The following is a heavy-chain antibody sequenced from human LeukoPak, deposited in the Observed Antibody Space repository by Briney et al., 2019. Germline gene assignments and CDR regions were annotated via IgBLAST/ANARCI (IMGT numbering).Heavy chain of an antibody. CDR1: GYTFTSYY. D-gene: IGHD3-10*01. CDR2: INPSGGST. CDR3: ALYYGSGSYSQGWSYYYYYYMDV. V-gene: IGHV1-46*01. J-gene: IGHJ6*03. Sequence: GASVKVSCKASGYTFTSYYMHWVRQAPGQGLEWMGIINPSGGSTSYAQKFQGRVTMTRDTSTSTVYMELSSLRSDDTAVYYCALYYGSGSYSQGWSYYYYYYMDVWGKGTTVTISS.